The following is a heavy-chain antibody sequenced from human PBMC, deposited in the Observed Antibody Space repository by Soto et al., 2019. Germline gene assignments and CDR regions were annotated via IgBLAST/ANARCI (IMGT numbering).Heavy chain of an antibody. V-gene: IGHV3-23*01. J-gene: IGHJ4*02. CDR3: AKDSNKYSSSLRGRYFDY. CDR2: ISGGGRTA. D-gene: IGHD3-22*01. CDR1: GFTFTSYV. Sequence: EVQLLESGGGLVQRGGSQRLSCAASGFTFTSYVMSWVRQAPGKGLEWGAGISGGGRTAFYADSVKGRFTISRDNAKNTVVLQMDSLRAEDTAIYYCAKDSNKYSSSLRGRYFDYWGQGPLVTVSS.